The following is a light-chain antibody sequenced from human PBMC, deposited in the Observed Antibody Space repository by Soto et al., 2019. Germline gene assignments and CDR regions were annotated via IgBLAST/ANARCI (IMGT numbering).Light chain of an antibody. V-gene: IGLV1-40*01. CDR3: QSYDTSLSALYV. CDR2: GNS. J-gene: IGLJ1*01. Sequence: QSVLTQPPSVSGAPGQRVTISCTGSNSNIGAGYDVHWYQLLPGTAPKLLIYGNSNRPSGVPDRFSVSKSGTSASLAITGLQAEDEADYYCQSYDTSLSALYVFGTGTKLTVI. CDR1: NSNIGAGYD.